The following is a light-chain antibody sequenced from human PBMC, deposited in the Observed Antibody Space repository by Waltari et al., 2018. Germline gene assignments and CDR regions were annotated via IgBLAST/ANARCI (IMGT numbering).Light chain of an antibody. CDR3: QHYRRLPAT. V-gene: IGKV3-20*01. J-gene: IGKJ1*01. CDR2: DTS. CDR1: QSGNRA. Sequence: EIVLTQSPGTLSLSPGERATLSCRASQSGNRALAWYQQKPGQAPRLLIYDTSSRPTGVPDRFSGSGSVTDFSLIISRLEPEDFAVYYWQHYRRLPATFGQGTRVQIK.